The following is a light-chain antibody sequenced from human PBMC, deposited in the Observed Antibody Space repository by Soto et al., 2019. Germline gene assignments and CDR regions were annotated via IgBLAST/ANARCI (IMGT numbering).Light chain of an antibody. V-gene: IGLV2-8*01. CDR3: SSFTTSYFYV. Sequence: QSALTQPPSASGSPGQSVTISCTGASSDVGGYNYVSWYQHHPGKAPKLMIYEVSKRPSGVPDRFSGSKSGNTASLTVSGLQAEDEADYHCSSFTTSYFYVFGPGTKLTVL. CDR1: SSDVGGYNY. CDR2: EVS. J-gene: IGLJ1*01.